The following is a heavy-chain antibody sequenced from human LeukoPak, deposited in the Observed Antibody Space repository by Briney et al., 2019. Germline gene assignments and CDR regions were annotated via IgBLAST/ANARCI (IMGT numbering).Heavy chain of an antibody. Sequence: GGSLRLSCAASGFTFSSYCMHWVRQAPGKGLEWVAVISYEGSNKYYADSVKDRFTISRENSKNTLYLQMNSLKAEDTAVYYCAKIHCSGGSCHPPSDFDYWGQGTLVTVSS. CDR3: AKIHCSGGSCHPPSDFDY. V-gene: IGHV3-30*18. D-gene: IGHD2-15*01. CDR2: ISYEGSNK. CDR1: GFTFSSYC. J-gene: IGHJ4*02.